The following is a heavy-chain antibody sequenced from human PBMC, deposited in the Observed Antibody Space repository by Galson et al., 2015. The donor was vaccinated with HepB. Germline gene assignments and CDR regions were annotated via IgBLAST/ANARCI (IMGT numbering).Heavy chain of an antibody. CDR2: ISGSGGST. Sequence: SLRLSCAASGFTFSSYAMSWVRQAPGKGLEWVSAISGSGGSTYYADSVKGRFTISRDNSKNTLYLQMNSLRAEDTAVYYCAKDRGITMVSYYYYYGMDVWGQGTTVTVSS. D-gene: IGHD3-10*01. CDR3: AKDRGITMVSYYYYYGMDV. V-gene: IGHV3-23*01. CDR1: GFTFSSYA. J-gene: IGHJ6*02.